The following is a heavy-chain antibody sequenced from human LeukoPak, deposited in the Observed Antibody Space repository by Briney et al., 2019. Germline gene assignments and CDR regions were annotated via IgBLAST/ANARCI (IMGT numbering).Heavy chain of an antibody. J-gene: IGHJ4*02. CDR2: ISAYNGNT. V-gene: IGHV1-18*04. Sequence: ASVKVSCTASGYTFTSYGISWVRQAPGQGLEWMGWISAYNGNTNYAQKLQGRVTMTTDTSTSTAYMELRSLRSDDTAVYYCARTTYYYGSGSYRFDYWGQGTLVTVSS. CDR3: ARTTYYYGSGSYRFDY. D-gene: IGHD3-10*01. CDR1: GYTFTSYG.